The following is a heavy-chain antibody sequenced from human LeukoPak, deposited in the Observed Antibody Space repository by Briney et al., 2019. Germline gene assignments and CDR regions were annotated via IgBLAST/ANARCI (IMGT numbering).Heavy chain of an antibody. Sequence: SETLSLTCAVYGGSFSSYYWSWIRQPPGKGLEWIGYIYYSGSTNYNPSLKSRVTISVDTSKNQFSLKLSSVTAADTAVYYCARRTEVGFDPWGQGTLVTVSS. CDR3: ARRTEVGFDP. V-gene: IGHV4-59*01. D-gene: IGHD1/OR15-1a*01. CDR2: IYYSGST. J-gene: IGHJ5*02. CDR1: GGSFSSYY.